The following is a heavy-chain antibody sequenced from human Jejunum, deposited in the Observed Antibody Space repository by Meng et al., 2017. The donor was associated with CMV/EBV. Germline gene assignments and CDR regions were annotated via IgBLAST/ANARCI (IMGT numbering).Heavy chain of an antibody. CDR3: AKDSGWERTHGMDV. Sequence: SRFTFNTYAMTWVRRAPGKGLEWVSAISGSGGSTYYADSVKGRFTISRDNSKNTLYLQMNSLRAEDTAVYYCAKDSGWERTHGMDVWGQGTTVTVSS. D-gene: IGHD1-26*01. CDR1: RFTFNTYA. CDR2: ISGSGGST. V-gene: IGHV3-23*01. J-gene: IGHJ6*02.